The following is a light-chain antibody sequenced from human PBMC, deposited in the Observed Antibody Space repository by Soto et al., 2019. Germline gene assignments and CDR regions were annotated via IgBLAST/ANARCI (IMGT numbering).Light chain of an antibody. V-gene: IGLV2-14*03. Sequence: QXALTQPASVSGSPVQSINISCTGTSSDVGGYNYVSWYQHHPGKAPKLIIYDVSNRPSGVSNPFSGSKSGNTASLTISGLQPEDEADYYCSSYTTSNTRQIVFGTGTKVTVL. CDR2: DVS. CDR3: SSYTTSNTRQIV. CDR1: SSDVGGYNY. J-gene: IGLJ1*01.